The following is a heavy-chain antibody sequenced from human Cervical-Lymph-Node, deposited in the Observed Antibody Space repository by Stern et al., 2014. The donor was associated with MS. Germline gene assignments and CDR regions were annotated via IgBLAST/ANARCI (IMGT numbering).Heavy chain of an antibody. CDR3: ARENRSEYYFDY. Sequence: VQLVESGGGVVQPGRSLRLSCAASGFTFSSYGMHWVRQAPGKGLECVAVIWYDGSNKYYADPVKGRFTISRDNSKNTLYLQMNSLRAEDTAVYYCARENRSEYYFDYWGQGTLVTVSS. CDR1: GFTFSSYG. D-gene: IGHD3-3*01. J-gene: IGHJ4*02. V-gene: IGHV3-33*01. CDR2: IWYDGSNK.